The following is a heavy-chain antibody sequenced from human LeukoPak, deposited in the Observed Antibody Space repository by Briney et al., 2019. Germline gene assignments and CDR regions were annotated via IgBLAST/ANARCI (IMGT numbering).Heavy chain of an antibody. CDR2: IPYDGSNK. CDR1: GFTFSSYA. D-gene: IGHD6-19*01. V-gene: IGHV3-30-3*01. Sequence: PGRSLRLSCAASGFTFSSYAMHWVRQAPGKGLEWVAVIPYDGSNKYYADSVKGRFTISRDNSKNTLYLQMNSLRAEDTAVYYCARPPPSQWPLNYFDYWGQGTLVTVSS. CDR3: ARPPPSQWPLNYFDY. J-gene: IGHJ4*02.